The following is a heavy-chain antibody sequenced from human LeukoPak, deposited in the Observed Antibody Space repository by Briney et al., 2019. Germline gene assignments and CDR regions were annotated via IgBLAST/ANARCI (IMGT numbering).Heavy chain of an antibody. D-gene: IGHD6-13*01. CDR2: INSDGSST. V-gene: IGHV3-74*01. CDR3: ARDPISSSSWFDY. Sequence: GGSLRLSCAASGFTFSSYWMHWVRQAPGKGLVRVSRINSDGSSTSYADSVKGRFTISRDNAKNTLYLQMNSLRAEDTAVYYCARDPISSSSWFDYWGQGTLVTVSS. CDR1: GFTFSSYW. J-gene: IGHJ4*02.